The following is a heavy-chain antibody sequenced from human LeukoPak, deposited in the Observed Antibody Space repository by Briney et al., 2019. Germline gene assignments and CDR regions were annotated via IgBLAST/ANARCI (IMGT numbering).Heavy chain of an antibody. CDR2: INPNSGGT. D-gene: IGHD2-2*01. CDR3: ARDLVPAAIPYYYMDV. V-gene: IGHV1-2*02. J-gene: IGHJ6*03. CDR1: GYTFTGYY. Sequence: ASVKVSCKASGYTFTGYYMHWVRQAPGQGLEWMGWINPNSGGTNYAQKFQGRVTMTRGTSISTAYMELSRLRSDDTAVYYCARDLVPAAIPYYYMDVWGKGTTVTVSS.